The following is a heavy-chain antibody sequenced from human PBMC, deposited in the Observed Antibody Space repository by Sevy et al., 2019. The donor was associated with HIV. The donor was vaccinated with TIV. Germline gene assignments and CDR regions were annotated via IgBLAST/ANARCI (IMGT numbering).Heavy chain of an antibody. J-gene: IGHJ4*02. D-gene: IGHD2-15*01. V-gene: IGHV4-34*01. CDR3: ARGRFSKDIVVVVAATRGFDY. CDR1: GGSFSGYY. Sequence: SETLSLTCAVYGGSFSGYYWSWIRQPPGKGLEWIGEINRSGSTNYNPSLKSRVTISVDTSKNQFSLKLSSVTAADTAVYYCARGRFSKDIVVVVAATRGFDYWGQGTLVTVSS. CDR2: INRSGST.